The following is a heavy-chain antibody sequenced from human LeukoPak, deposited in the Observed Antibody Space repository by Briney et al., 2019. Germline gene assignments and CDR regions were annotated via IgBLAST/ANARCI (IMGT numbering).Heavy chain of an antibody. CDR3: ARALVVTEAAFDI. D-gene: IGHD2-21*02. CDR2: IYYSGST. J-gene: IGHJ3*02. Sequence: SETLSPTCTVSGGSISSSSYYWGWIRQPPGKGLEWIGSIYYSGSTYYNPSLKSRVTISVDTSKNQFSLKLSSVTAADTAVYYCARALVVTEAAFDIWGQGTMVTVSS. V-gene: IGHV4-39*07. CDR1: GGSISSSSYY.